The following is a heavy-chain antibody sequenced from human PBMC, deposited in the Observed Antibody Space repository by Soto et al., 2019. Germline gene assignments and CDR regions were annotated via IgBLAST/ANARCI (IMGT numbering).Heavy chain of an antibody. J-gene: IGHJ6*03. D-gene: IGHD3-3*01. Sequence: GGSLRLSCVASGFTFSSYGMHWVRQAPGKGLEWVAVISYDGSNKYYADSVKGRFTISRDNSKNTLYLQMNSLRAEDTAVYYCAKQGTYYDFWSGYYQAANYYYYYMDVWGKGTTVTVSS. V-gene: IGHV3-30*18. CDR1: GFTFSSYG. CDR2: ISYDGSNK. CDR3: AKQGTYYDFWSGYYQAANYYYYYMDV.